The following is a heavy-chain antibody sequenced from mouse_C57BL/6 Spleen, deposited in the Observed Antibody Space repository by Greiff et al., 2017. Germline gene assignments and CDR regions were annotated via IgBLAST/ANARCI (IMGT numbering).Heavy chain of an antibody. CDR1: GYTFTSYW. V-gene: IGHV1-64*01. J-gene: IGHJ3*01. D-gene: IGHD2-5*01. CDR3: AKDGYYSKPWFAY. CDR2: IHPNSGST. Sequence: QVQLQQPGAELVKPGASVKLSCKASGYTFTSYWMHWVKQRPGQGLEWIGMIHPNSGSTNYNEKFKSKATLTVDKSSSTAYMQLSSLTSEDSAVYYCAKDGYYSKPWFAYWGQGTLVTVSA.